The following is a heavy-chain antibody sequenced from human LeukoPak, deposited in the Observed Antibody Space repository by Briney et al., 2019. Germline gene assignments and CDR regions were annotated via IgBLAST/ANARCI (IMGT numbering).Heavy chain of an antibody. CDR2: INPNNGGT. V-gene: IGHV1-2*02. Sequence: GASVKVSCKTSGYTFTCYYIHWVRQAPGQGLEWIGWINPNNGGTNYAQKFQDRLTMTRDTSISTAYMELSRLTSDDTAVYSCARDQNFHGSGGYYGIDCWGQGTLVTVSS. J-gene: IGHJ4*02. D-gene: IGHD3-22*01. CDR3: ARDQNFHGSGGYYGIDC. CDR1: GYTFTCYY.